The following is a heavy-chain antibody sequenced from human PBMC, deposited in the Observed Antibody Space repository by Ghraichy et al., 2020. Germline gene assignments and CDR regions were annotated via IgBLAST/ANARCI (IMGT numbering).Heavy chain of an antibody. Sequence: SETLSLTCTVSGGSISSYYWSRIRQPPGKGLEWIGYIYYSGSTNYNPSLKSRVTISVDTSKNQFSLKLSSVTAADTAVYYCARHLVGATNCLDYWGQGTLVTVSS. D-gene: IGHD1-26*01. J-gene: IGHJ4*02. CDR1: GGSISSYY. CDR2: IYYSGST. V-gene: IGHV4-59*08. CDR3: ARHLVGATNCLDY.